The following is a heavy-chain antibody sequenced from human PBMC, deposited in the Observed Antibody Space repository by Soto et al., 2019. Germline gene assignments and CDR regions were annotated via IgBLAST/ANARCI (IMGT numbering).Heavy chain of an antibody. CDR1: GYTFTSYD. V-gene: IGHV1-8*01. CDR2: MNPNSGNT. J-gene: IGHJ5*02. Sequence: QVQLVQSGAEVKKPGASVKVSCKASGYTFTSYDINWVRQATGQGLEWMGWMNPNSGNTGYAQKFQGRVTMTRNTSISTAYMELSSRRSEDTAVYYCARGLGTYYDFWSGYYGCWFDPWGQGTLVTVSS. CDR3: ARGLGTYYDFWSGYYGCWFDP. D-gene: IGHD3-3*01.